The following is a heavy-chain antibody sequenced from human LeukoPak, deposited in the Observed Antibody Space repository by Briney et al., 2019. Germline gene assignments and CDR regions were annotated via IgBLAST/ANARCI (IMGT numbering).Heavy chain of an antibody. CDR3: ARLGYCTNGVCYRKHNRLDP. Sequence: ASVTVSCKAFGYTFISYGVTWVRQAPGQGLEWMGWISGYNGYTNYAQNFQDRVTMTTDTSTNTAYMELRSLRSDDTAVYYCARLGYCTNGVCYRKHNRLDPWGQGTLVTVSS. V-gene: IGHV1-18*01. CDR2: ISGYNGYT. D-gene: IGHD2-8*01. J-gene: IGHJ5*02. CDR1: GYTFISYG.